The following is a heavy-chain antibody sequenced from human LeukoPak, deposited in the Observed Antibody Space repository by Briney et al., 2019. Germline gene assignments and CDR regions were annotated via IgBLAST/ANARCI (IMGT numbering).Heavy chain of an antibody. CDR1: GVTFSDYA. CDR2: FIPILDTA. Sequence: ASVTVSCKASGVTFSDYALNWVRQAPGQGLEWMGVFIPILDTANSTQKFQGRLTITADKSTNTVYMELSSLRFDDTAVYFCAGIPVFGVVLHQEPVWGKGTTVTVSS. CDR3: AGIPVFGVVLHQEPV. V-gene: IGHV1-69*10. J-gene: IGHJ6*03. D-gene: IGHD3-3*01.